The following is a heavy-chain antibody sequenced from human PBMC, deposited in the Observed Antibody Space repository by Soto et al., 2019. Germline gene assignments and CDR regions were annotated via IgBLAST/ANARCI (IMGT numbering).Heavy chain of an antibody. Sequence: DVHLVESGGGLVQPGRSLRLSCGASGFSFDDYAMHWVRQARGKGLEWVAIIGWNSVNRDHADSVKGRFTISRDDAKNSLYLQMNSLRAEDTALYYCAKDVSGWSAGESPFPVDHWGQGTLVTVSS. V-gene: IGHV3-9*01. J-gene: IGHJ4*02. CDR2: IGWNSVNR. CDR3: AKDVSGWSAGESPFPVDH. CDR1: GFSFDDYA. D-gene: IGHD3-10*01.